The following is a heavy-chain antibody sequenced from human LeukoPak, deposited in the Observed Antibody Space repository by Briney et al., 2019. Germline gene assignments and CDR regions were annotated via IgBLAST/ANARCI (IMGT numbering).Heavy chain of an antibody. CDR1: GGSFSGYY. CDR2: INHSGST. D-gene: IGHD3-22*01. V-gene: IGHV4-34*01. J-gene: IGHJ6*02. Sequence: SETLSLTCAVYGGSFSGYYWSWIRQPPGKGLEWIGEINHSGSTNYNPSLKSRVTISVDTSKNQFSLKLSSVTAADTAVYYCAREVVVITRSYYYYGMDVWGQGTTVTVS. CDR3: AREVVVITRSYYYYGMDV.